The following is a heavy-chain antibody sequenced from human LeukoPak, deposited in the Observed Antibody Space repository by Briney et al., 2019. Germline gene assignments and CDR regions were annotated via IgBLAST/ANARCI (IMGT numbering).Heavy chain of an antibody. D-gene: IGHD1/OR15-1a*01. V-gene: IGHV3-66*01. CDR2: IYSGGRT. J-gene: IGHJ6*02. CDR1: GLSVSSNY. Sequence: GGSLRLSCAVSGLSVSSNYMSWVRQAPGKGLEWVSVIYSGGRTYYANSVKGRFTISKDKPKNTLYLQMNSLRAEDTAVYYCARDWASTGNNPLNGMDVWGQGTTVTVPS. CDR3: ARDWASTGNNPLNGMDV.